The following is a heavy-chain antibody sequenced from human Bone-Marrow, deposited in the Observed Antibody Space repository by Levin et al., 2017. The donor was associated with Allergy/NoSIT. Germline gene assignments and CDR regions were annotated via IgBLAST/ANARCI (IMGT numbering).Heavy chain of an antibody. J-gene: IGHJ3*02. CDR3: AREGDIVSGHYDVFDI. V-gene: IGHV3-21*06. Sequence: GGSLRLSCVASELAFKTYTMAWVRQAPGKGLEWVSSITGADGDIHSADSVKGRFTISRDNAKNSLYLQMNSLRVEDTAVYYCAREGDIVSGHYDVFDIWGQGTMVTVSS. CDR1: ELAFKTYT. D-gene: IGHD3-9*01. CDR2: ITGADGDI.